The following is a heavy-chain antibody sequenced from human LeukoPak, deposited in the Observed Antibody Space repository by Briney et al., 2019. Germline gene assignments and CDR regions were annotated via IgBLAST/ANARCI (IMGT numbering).Heavy chain of an antibody. D-gene: IGHD6-19*01. CDR3: ARDDSSGWVGVGYFDY. V-gene: IGHV4-38-2*02. J-gene: IGHJ4*02. CDR1: GYSISSGYY. CDR2: IYHSGST. Sequence: SETLSLTCAVSGYSISSGYYWGGSRQPPGEGLGWIGSIYHSGSTYYNPSLKSRVTISVDTSNNQFSLKLSSVTAADTAVYYCARDDSSGWVGVGYFDYWGQGTLVTVSS.